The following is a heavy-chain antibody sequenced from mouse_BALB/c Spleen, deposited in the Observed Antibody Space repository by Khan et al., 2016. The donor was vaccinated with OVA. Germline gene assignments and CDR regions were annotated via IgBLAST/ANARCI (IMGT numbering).Heavy chain of an antibody. CDR2: IYPGDGNS. CDR1: GYTFTSYW. D-gene: IGHD1-1*01. Sequence: VQLQQSGTELARPGASVKLSCKASGYTFTSYWMQWVQQRPGQGLEWIGAIYPGDGNSWYTQKFKGKATLTADKSSRTAYMQLSSLASEDSAVYYCARGGITTGYFDYWGQGTTLTVSA. CDR3: ARGGITTGYFDY. V-gene: IGHV1-87*01. J-gene: IGHJ2*01.